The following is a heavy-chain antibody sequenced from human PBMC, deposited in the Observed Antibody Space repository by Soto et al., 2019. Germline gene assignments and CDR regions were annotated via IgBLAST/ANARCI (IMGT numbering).Heavy chain of an antibody. CDR1: GDSMFTNY. CDR2: VYPSGDT. J-gene: IGHJ4*02. D-gene: IGHD3-22*01. V-gene: IGHV4-4*08. CDR3: Y. Sequence: SETLSLTCSVSGDSMFTNYWSWIRQPPGKGLQYIGDVYPSGDTNYNTSASTAYVELSSLRSEDTAVYYCARDFSMVVVAPGYWGQGTLVTVSS.